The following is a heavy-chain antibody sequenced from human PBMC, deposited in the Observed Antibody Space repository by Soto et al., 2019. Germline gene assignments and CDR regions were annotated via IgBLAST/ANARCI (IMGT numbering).Heavy chain of an antibody. CDR2: IYHSGST. CDR3: ARVPGSYYNVGDSYVDY. D-gene: IGHD3-10*01. V-gene: IGHV4-4*02. Sequence: QVQLQESGPGLVKPSGTLSLTCAVSGGSISSSNWWSWVRQPPGKGLEWIGEIYHSGSTNYNPSLKSRVTISVDKSKNQFSLKLSSVTAADTAVYYCARVPGSYYNVGDSYVDYWGQGTLVTVSS. J-gene: IGHJ4*02. CDR1: GGSISSSNW.